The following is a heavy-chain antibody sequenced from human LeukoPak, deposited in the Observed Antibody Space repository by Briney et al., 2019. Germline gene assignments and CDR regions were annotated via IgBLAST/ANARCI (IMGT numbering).Heavy chain of an antibody. D-gene: IGHD4-23*01. CDR2: MYYSGIT. Sequence: SEALSLTCSASGDSIRRYYWSWIRQSPGKGLEWIGLMYYSGITKYNPSLQGRVTMSLDTSKNHFSLTVSSVTAADTAVYYCATFFGGSSGYFDYWGQGTLVTVSS. V-gene: IGHV4-59*01. J-gene: IGHJ4*02. CDR1: GDSIRRYY. CDR3: ATFFGGSSGYFDY.